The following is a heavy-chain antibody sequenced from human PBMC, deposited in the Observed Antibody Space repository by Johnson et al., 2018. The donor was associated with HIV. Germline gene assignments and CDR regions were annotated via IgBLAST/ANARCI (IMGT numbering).Heavy chain of an antibody. CDR3: AKDWAGGAFDI. D-gene: IGHD3-16*01. J-gene: IGHJ3*02. CDR2: ISWNSGSI. V-gene: IGHV3-9*01. CDR1: GFTFDDHA. Sequence: VQLVESGGGLVQPGRSLRLSCAASGFTFDDHAMHWVRQAPGKGLEWVSGISWNSGSIGYADSVKGRFTISRDNAENSLHLQMNSLRAEDTAVYYCAKDWAGGAFDIWGQGTMVTVSS.